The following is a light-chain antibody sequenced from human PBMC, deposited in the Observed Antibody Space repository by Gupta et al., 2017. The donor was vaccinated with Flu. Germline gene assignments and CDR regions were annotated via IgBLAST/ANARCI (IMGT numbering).Light chain of an antibody. Sequence: SYVLTQPPSVSVAPGKTARSTCGGNNIGSKSVHWYQKKQGQAPVLVVYDDSDRPSGIPERFSGSNSGNTATLTISRVEAGDEADYYCQVWDSSSDHPVFGGGTKLTVL. CDR2: DDS. CDR1: NIGSKS. V-gene: IGLV3-21*03. J-gene: IGLJ3*02. CDR3: QVWDSSSDHPV.